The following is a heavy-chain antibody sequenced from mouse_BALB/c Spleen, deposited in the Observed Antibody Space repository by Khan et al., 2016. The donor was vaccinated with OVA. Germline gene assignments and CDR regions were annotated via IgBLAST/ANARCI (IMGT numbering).Heavy chain of an antibody. CDR2: IRKKASGYTT. D-gene: IGHD1-2*01. V-gene: IGHV7-3*02. CDR1: GFTFSDYY. CDR3: ARVDYGYGFAY. J-gene: IGHJ3*01. Sequence: EVELVESGGGLVEPGGSLRLSCATSGFTFSDYYMSWVRQPPGKALEWLGFIRKKASGYTTEYSASVKGRFTISRDNSQSILYLQMNRLRAEDRATYYCARVDYGYGFAYWGQGTLVTVSA.